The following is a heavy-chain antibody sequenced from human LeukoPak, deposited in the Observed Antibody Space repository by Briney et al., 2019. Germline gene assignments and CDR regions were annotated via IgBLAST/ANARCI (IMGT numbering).Heavy chain of an antibody. Sequence: PGGSLRLSCAASGFTFDDYAMHWVRQAPGMGLEWVSGISWNSGSIGYADSVKGRFTISRDNAKNSLYLQMNSLRAEDTALYYCAKDRARGGYSYGQPFDYWGQGTLVTVSS. CDR1: GFTFDDYA. CDR2: ISWNSGSI. CDR3: AKDRARGGYSYGQPFDY. D-gene: IGHD5-18*01. J-gene: IGHJ4*02. V-gene: IGHV3-9*01.